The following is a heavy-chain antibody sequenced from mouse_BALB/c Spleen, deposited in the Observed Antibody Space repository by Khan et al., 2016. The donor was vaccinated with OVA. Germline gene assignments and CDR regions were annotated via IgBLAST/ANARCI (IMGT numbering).Heavy chain of an antibody. CDR1: GYTFTSYW. V-gene: IGHV1-61*01. CDR3: ARREKYGYDPSWFAY. CDR2: IDPSDSET. Sequence: QVQLKQSGAELVRPGASVKLSCKASGYTFTSYWMNWVKQRPGQGLEWIGMIDPSDSETHYNQMFKEKATLTVEKSSSTAYIHLSSLTSEDSSVYYCARREKYGYDPSWFAYWGQGTLVTVSA. D-gene: IGHD2-2*01. J-gene: IGHJ3*01.